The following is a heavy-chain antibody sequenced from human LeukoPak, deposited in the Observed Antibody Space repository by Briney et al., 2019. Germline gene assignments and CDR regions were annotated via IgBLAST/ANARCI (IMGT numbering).Heavy chain of an antibody. CDR1: GFTFSSYG. CDR3: ARGGTLPYGPNWFDP. J-gene: IGHJ5*02. D-gene: IGHD1-14*01. Sequence: HAGETLRLSCAASGFTFSSYGMSWVRQAPGKGLEWVSAISGSGGSTYYADSVKGRFTISRDNSKNTLYLQMNSLRAEDTAVYYCARGGTLPYGPNWFDPWGQGTLVTVSS. CDR2: ISGSGGST. V-gene: IGHV3-23*01.